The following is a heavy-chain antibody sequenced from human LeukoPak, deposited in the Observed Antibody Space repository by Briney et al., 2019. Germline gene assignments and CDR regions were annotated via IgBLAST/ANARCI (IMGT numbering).Heavy chain of an antibody. CDR2: ISFDVKNQ. D-gene: IGHD3-16*01. CDR3: AKDLQAEPKMGGFDF. Sequence: GRSLRLSCAGSGFNFNNSGMHWVRQAPCKGREWVAVISFDVKNQHYAGSAKGRFTTSRDNSKNTVYLAVNSLRCEDTAVYSCAKDLQAEPKMGGFDFWGEGALVTISS. V-gene: IGHV3-30*18. CDR1: GFNFNNSG. J-gene: IGHJ4*02.